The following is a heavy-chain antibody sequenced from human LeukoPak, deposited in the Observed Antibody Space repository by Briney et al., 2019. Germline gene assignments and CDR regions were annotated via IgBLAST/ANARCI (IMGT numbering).Heavy chain of an antibody. V-gene: IGHV3-7*01. J-gene: IGHJ4*02. CDR3: ARDLIPRSDTAMLKAPDY. CDR1: GFTFSTYW. Sequence: PGGSLRLSCAASGFTFSTYWMSWVRQAPGKGLEWVANIKQDGSEKYYVDSVKGRFTISRDNAKNSVYLQMNSLRAEDTAVYYCARDLIPRSDTAMLKAPDYWGQGTLVTVSS. CDR2: IKQDGSEK. D-gene: IGHD5-18*01.